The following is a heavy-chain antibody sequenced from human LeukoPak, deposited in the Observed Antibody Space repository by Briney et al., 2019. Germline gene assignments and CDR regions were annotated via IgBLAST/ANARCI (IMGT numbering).Heavy chain of an antibody. J-gene: IGHJ4*02. D-gene: IGHD5-12*01. CDR2: IFDSGTTNYNPST. Sequence: PSETLSLTCTVSGGSIISYFWSWIRQPPGKGPEWIGYIFDSGTTNYNPSTNYNPSLKSRVTVSLYTSKNHFSLKLSSVTAADTAVYFCARGGVTTIAQYDYWGQGILVTVSS. V-gene: IGHV4-59*01. CDR3: ARGGVTTIAQYDY. CDR1: GGSIISYF.